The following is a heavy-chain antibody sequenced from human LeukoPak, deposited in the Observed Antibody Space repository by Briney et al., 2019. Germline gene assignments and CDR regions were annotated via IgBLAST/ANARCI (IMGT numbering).Heavy chain of an antibody. D-gene: IGHD5-12*01. CDR2: IYYSGYT. J-gene: IGHJ4*02. CDR1: GGSISSYY. Sequence: SETLSLTCTVSGGSISSYYWSWIRQPPGRGLEWIGYIYYSGYTNYNPSLKSRVTISVDTSKNQFSLKLTSVTAADTAVYYCARVSSRGYYHIDSWGQGTLVTVSS. V-gene: IGHV4-59*01. CDR3: ARVSSRGYYHIDS.